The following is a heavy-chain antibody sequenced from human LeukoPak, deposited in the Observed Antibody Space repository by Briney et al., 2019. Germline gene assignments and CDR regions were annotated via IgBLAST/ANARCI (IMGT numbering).Heavy chain of an antibody. CDR2: MNPNSGNT. V-gene: IGHV1-8*02. CDR3: ATKFGYCSGGSCGDFDY. D-gene: IGHD2-15*01. Sequence: ASVKVSCKASGYTFTSYDINWVRQATGQGLEWMGWMNPNSGNTGYAQKFQGRVTMTRDMSTSTVYMELSSLRSEDTAVYYCATKFGYCSGGSCGDFDYWGQGTLVTVSS. CDR1: GYTFTSYD. J-gene: IGHJ4*02.